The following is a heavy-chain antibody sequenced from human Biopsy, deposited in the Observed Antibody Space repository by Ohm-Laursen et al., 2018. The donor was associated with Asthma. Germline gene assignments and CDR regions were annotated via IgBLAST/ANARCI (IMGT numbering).Heavy chain of an antibody. D-gene: IGHD3-10*01. CDR2: ISVYNGNT. CDR1: GYTFNSAG. J-gene: IGHJ6*02. CDR3: ARAVDYSHYYGINV. V-gene: IGHV1-18*01. Sequence: SAKVSCKTSGYTFNSAGITWVRQAPGQGLEWMGWISVYNGNTKVAQKLQDRVTMITDTSTSTAYMELRSLRSDDTAVYFCARAVDYSHYYGINVWGQGTTVTVS.